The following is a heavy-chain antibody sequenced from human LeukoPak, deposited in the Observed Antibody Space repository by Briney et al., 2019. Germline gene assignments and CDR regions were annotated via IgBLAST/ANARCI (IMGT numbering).Heavy chain of an antibody. CDR3: ARIAAAGTGARMDV. CDR2: INHSGST. CDR1: GGSFSGYY. J-gene: IGHJ6*04. Sequence: SETLSLTCAVYGGSFSGYYWSWIRQPPGKGLEWLGEINHSGSTNYNPSLKSRVTISVDTSKNQFSLKLSSVTAADTAVYYCARIAAAGTGARMDVWGKGTTATVSS. D-gene: IGHD6-13*01. V-gene: IGHV4-34*01.